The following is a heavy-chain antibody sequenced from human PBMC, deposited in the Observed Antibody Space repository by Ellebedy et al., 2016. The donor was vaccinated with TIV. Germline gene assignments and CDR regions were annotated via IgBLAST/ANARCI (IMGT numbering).Heavy chain of an antibody. V-gene: IGHV3-21*01. Sequence: GGSLRLSXAASGFTFSSYSMNWVRQAPGKGLEWVSSISSSSSYIYYADSVKGRFTISRDNAKNSLYLQMNSLRAEDTAVYYCATHDYGDYDFDYWGQGTLVTVSS. CDR1: GFTFSSYS. CDR2: ISSSSSYI. CDR3: ATHDYGDYDFDY. D-gene: IGHD4-17*01. J-gene: IGHJ4*02.